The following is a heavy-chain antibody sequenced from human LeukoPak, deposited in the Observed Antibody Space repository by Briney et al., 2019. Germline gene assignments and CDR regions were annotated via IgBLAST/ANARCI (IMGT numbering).Heavy chain of an antibody. D-gene: IGHD6-19*01. CDR2: ISYDGSNK. V-gene: IGHV3-30*18. CDR1: GFAFSNHW. J-gene: IGHJ4*02. CDR3: AKGAIAVAGLDY. Sequence: GGSLRLSCSASGFAFSNHWLHWVRQAPGKGLEWVAVISYDGSNKYYADSVKGRFTISRDNSKNTLYLQMNSLRGEDTAVYYCAKGAIAVAGLDYWGQGTLVTVSS.